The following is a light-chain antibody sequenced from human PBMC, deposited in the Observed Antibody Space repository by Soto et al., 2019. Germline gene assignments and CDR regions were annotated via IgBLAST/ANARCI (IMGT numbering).Light chain of an antibody. Sequence: QPVLTQSPSASASLGASVKLTCTLSSGHSSYAIAWHQQQPEKGPRYLMKLNSDGSHSKGDGIPDRFSGSSSGAERYLTIPRLQSEDGADQYCQTLGNGNNLGFGGGTKLTGL. V-gene: IGLV4-69*01. CDR2: LNSDGSH. CDR1: SGHSSYA. CDR3: QTLGNGNNLG. J-gene: IGLJ3*02.